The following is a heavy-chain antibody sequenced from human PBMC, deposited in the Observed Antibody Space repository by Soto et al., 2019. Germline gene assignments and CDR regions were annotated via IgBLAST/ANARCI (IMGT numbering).Heavy chain of an antibody. D-gene: IGHD6-19*01. CDR2: ISAYNGNT. CDR1: GYTFTSYG. CDR3: ARDVGGWEDY. V-gene: IGHV1-18*01. Sequence: QVQLVQSGAEVKKPGASVKVSCKASGYTFTSYGISWVRQAPGQGLEWMGWISAYNGNTYHAQKLQGRVTMTTDTSTSTGYMERRSLRSDETAVYYGARDVGGWEDYWGQGTLVTVSS. J-gene: IGHJ4*02.